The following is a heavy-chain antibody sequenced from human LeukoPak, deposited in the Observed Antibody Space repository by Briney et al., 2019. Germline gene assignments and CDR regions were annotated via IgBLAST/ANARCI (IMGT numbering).Heavy chain of an antibody. Sequence: SGSGGSTYSADSVKGRFIISRDNSKNMLYLQMNSLRAEDTALYHCARKGVGGELGGFDYWGQGTLVTVSS. J-gene: IGHJ4*02. D-gene: IGHD3-16*01. V-gene: IGHV3-23*01. CDR2: SGSGGST. CDR3: ARKGVGGELGGFDY.